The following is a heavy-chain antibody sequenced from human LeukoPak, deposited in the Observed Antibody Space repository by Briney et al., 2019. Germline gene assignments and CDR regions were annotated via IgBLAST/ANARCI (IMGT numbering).Heavy chain of an antibody. CDR2: IKQDGSEK. CDR1: GFTLSSYE. V-gene: IGHV3-7*01. Sequence: GGSLRLSCEVSGFTLSSYEMNWVRQAPGKGLEWVANIKQDGSEKNSVDSVKGRFTISKDNAKNSLYLQMNSLRVEDTAVYYCARDRYSSSWGQGTLVTVSS. J-gene: IGHJ4*02. CDR3: ARDRYSSS. D-gene: IGHD6-13*01.